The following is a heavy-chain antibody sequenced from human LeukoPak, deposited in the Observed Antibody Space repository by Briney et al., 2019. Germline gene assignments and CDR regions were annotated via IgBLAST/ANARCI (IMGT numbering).Heavy chain of an antibody. V-gene: IGHV3-23*01. D-gene: IGHD1-26*01. CDR2: ISGGSEST. CDR3: AKGWTAVGS. CDR1: RFTFSIYA. J-gene: IGHJ5*02. Sequence: PGGSLRLSCVASRFTFSIYAMTWVRQAPGKGLEWVSGISGGSESTYYADSVKGRFTISRDNSKNTLYMEMNNLRGADTAVYYCAKGWTAVGSWGQGTRVTVS.